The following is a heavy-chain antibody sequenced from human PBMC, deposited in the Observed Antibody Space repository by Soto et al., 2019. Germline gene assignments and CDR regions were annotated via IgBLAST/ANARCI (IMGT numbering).Heavy chain of an antibody. V-gene: IGHV4-38-2*01. D-gene: IGHD1-20*01. J-gene: IGHJ6*02. Sequence: SETLSLTCAVSGYSISSAYYWGWIRQPPGKGLEWIGTIYHSGSTYHNPSLRSRVIISVDTSKNQFSLKLSSVTAADTAVYCCARAPSYNWNYYYYYGMDVWGQGTTVTVSS. CDR3: ARAPSYNWNYYYYYGMDV. CDR1: GYSISSAYY. CDR2: IYHSGST.